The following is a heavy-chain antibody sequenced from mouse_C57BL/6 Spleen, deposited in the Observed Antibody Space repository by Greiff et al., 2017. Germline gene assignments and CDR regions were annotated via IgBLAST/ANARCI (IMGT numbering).Heavy chain of an antibody. D-gene: IGHD1-1*01. CDR1: GYTFTSYW. CDR3: ARSSSSFYFDY. CDR2: IYPGSGST. J-gene: IGHJ2*01. Sequence: VQLQQPGAELVKPGASVKMSCKASGYTFTSYWITWVKRGPGQGLEGIGDIYPGSGSTNYNEKFKSKATLTVDTSSSTAYMQLSSLTSEDSAVYYCARSSSSFYFDYWGQGTTLTVSS. V-gene: IGHV1-55*01.